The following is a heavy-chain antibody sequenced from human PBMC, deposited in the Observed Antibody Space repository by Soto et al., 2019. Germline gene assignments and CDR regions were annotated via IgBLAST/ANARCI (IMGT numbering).Heavy chain of an antibody. J-gene: IGHJ6*03. CDR3: ARQRYSYENMDV. CDR2: IDPSDSYT. V-gene: IGHV5-10-1*01. Sequence: PGESLKISCKGSGYSFTSYWISWVRQMPGKGLEWMGRIDPSDSYTNYSPSFQGHVTISADKSISTAYLQWSSLKASDTAMYYCARQRYSYENMDVWGKGTTVTVSS. CDR1: GYSFTSYW. D-gene: IGHD5-18*01.